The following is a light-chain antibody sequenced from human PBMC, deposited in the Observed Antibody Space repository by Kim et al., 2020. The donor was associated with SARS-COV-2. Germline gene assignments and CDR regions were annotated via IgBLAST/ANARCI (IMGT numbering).Light chain of an antibody. V-gene: IGKV3-15*01. J-gene: IGKJ1*01. CDR1: QGISPN. CDR2: SAS. CDR3: QQCNNYPRT. Sequence: EAPRKRPSLASTASQGISPNRAWYQQKHGQAPRCLIHSASTRATGIPDRFSGSGSGTEFTLTISGLQPEDFAVYFCQQCNNYPRTFGQGTKVDIK.